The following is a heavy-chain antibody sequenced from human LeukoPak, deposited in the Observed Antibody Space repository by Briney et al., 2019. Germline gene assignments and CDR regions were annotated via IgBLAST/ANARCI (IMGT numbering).Heavy chain of an antibody. D-gene: IGHD3-3*01. CDR1: GFAFSIYG. CDR2: IWYDGSNR. V-gene: IGHV3-33*01. Sequence: PGGSLRLSCAASGFAFSIYGMHWVRQAPGKGLEWVAVIWYDGSNRDYADSVKGRFTISRDNAKNSLYLQMNSLRAEDTAVYYCARVGPDYDFWSGNWFDPWGQGTLVTVSS. J-gene: IGHJ5*02. CDR3: ARVGPDYDFWSGNWFDP.